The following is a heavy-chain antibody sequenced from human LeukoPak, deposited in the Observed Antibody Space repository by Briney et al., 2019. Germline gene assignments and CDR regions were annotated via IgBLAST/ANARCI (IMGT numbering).Heavy chain of an antibody. D-gene: IGHD5-12*01. CDR2: IRYDGSNK. Sequence: PGGSLRLSCAASGFTFSSYGMHWVRQAPGKGLEWVAFIRYDGSNKYYADSVKGRFTISRDNSKNTLYLQMNSLRAEDTAVYYCAKEFVGRFIGYDALDYWGQGTLVTVSS. J-gene: IGHJ4*02. CDR3: AKEFVGRFIGYDALDY. CDR1: GFTFSSYG. V-gene: IGHV3-30*02.